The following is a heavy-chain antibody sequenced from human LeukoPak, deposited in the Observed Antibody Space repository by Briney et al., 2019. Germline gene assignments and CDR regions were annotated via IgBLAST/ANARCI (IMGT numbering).Heavy chain of an antibody. D-gene: IGHD3-10*01. CDR2: IHYSGST. V-gene: IGHV4-59*01. CDR1: GGSISSYY. J-gene: IGHJ3*02. CDR3: ATLLYGSGSYPTRDDAFDI. Sequence: SETLSLTCTVSGGSISSYYWSWIRQPPGKGLEWIGYIHYSGSTNYNPSLKSRVTISVDTSKNQFSLKLSSVAAADTAVYYCATLLYGSGSYPTRDDAFDIWGQGTMVTVSS.